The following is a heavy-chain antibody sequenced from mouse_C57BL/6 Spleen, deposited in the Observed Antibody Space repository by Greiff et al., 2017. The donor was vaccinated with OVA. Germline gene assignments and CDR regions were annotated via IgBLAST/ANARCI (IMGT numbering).Heavy chain of an antibody. D-gene: IGHD1-1*01. CDR3: ASLYYYGSSYWYFDV. CDR1: GFSLTSYG. V-gene: IGHV2-5*01. J-gene: IGHJ1*03. Sequence: VQLQQSGPGLVQPSQRLSITCTVSGFSLTSYGVHWVRQSPGKGLEWLGVIWRGGSTDYNAAFMSRLSITKDNSKSQVFFKMNSLQADDTAIYYCASLYYYGSSYWYFDVWGTGTTVTVSS. CDR2: IWRGGST.